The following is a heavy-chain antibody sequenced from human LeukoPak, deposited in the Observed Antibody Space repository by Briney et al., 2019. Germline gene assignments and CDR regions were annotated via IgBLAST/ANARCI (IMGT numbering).Heavy chain of an antibody. V-gene: IGHV1-69*13. CDR1: GYTFTSYG. Sequence: GASVKVSCKASGYTFTSYGISWVRQAPGQGLEWMGGIIPIFGTANYAQKFQGRVTITADESTSTAYMELSSLRSEDTAVYYCARGGVYGSGSYYDYWGQGTLVTVSS. J-gene: IGHJ4*02. CDR2: IIPIFGTA. CDR3: ARGGVYGSGSYYDY. D-gene: IGHD3-10*01.